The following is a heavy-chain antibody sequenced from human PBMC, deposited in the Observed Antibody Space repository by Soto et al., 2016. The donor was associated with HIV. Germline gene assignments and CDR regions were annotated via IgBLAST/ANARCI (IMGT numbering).Heavy chain of an antibody. V-gene: IGHV3-48*04. CDR3: ARDHYYDSRYYFDY. D-gene: IGHD3-22*01. CDR1: GFTFSSYS. Sequence: EVRLVESGGGLVQPGGSLRLSCAASGFTFSSYSMNWVRQAPGKGLEWVSYISSSSSTIYYADSVKGRFTISRDNAKNSLYLQMNSLRAEDTAVYYCARDHYYDSRYYFDYWGQGTLVTVSS. J-gene: IGHJ4*02. CDR2: ISSSSSTI.